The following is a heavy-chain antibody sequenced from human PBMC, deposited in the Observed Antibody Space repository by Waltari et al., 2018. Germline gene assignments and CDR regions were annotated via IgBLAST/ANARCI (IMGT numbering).Heavy chain of an antibody. Sequence: QLQLQESGPGLVKPSETLSLTCTVSGGSISSRSYYWAWLRQPPGRGLEWIGSIYYSGSTYYNPSLKSRVTISVDTSKNQFSLKLSSVTAADTAVYYCARDRVVVAATPYYYGMDVWGQGTTVTVSS. V-gene: IGHV4-39*07. CDR1: GGSISSRSYY. J-gene: IGHJ6*02. D-gene: IGHD2-15*01. CDR2: IYYSGST. CDR3: ARDRVVVAATPYYYGMDV.